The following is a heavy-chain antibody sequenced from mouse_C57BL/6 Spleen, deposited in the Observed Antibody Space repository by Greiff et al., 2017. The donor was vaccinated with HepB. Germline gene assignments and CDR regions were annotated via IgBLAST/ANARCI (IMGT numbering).Heavy chain of an antibody. Sequence: EVKVVESGGDLVKPGGSLKLSCAASGFTFSSYGMSWVRQTPDKRLEWVATISSGGSYTYYPDSVKGRFTISRDNAKTTLYLQMSSLKSEDTAMYYCARQDDYENYFDYWGQGTTLTVSS. J-gene: IGHJ2*01. CDR2: ISSGGSYT. D-gene: IGHD2-4*01. V-gene: IGHV5-6*01. CDR1: GFTFSSYG. CDR3: ARQDDYENYFDY.